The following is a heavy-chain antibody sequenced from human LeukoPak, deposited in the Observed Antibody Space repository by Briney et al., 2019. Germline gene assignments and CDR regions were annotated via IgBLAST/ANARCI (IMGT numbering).Heavy chain of an antibody. CDR2: IYYSGST. Sequence: SETLSLTCTVSGGSISSYYWSWIRQPPGKGLEWIGYIYYSGSTNYNPSLKSRVTISVDTSKNQFSLKLSSVTAADTAVYYCARGGWGYCSGGSCYSGRLDYWGQGTLVTVSS. CDR1: GGSISSYY. CDR3: ARGGWGYCSGGSCYSGRLDY. J-gene: IGHJ4*02. D-gene: IGHD2-15*01. V-gene: IGHV4-59*12.